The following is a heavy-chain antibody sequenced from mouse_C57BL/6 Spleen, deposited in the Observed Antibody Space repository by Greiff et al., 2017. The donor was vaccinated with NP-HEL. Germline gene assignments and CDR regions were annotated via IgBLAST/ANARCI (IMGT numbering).Heavy chain of an antibody. J-gene: IGHJ4*01. D-gene: IGHD2-5*01. CDR2: IDPSDSYT. Sequence: QVQLQQPGAELVRPGTSVKLSCKASGYTFTSYWMHWVKQRPGQGLEWIGVIDPSDSYTNYNQKFKGKATLTVDTSSSTAYMQLSSLTSEDSAVYYCARSHSNFSYCYAMDYWGQGTSVTVSS. CDR1: GYTFTSYW. CDR3: ARSHSNFSYCYAMDY. V-gene: IGHV1-59*01.